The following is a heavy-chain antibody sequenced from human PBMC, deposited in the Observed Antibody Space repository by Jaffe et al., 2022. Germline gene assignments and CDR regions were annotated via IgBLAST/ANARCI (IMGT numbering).Heavy chain of an antibody. CDR1: GFTVSSNY. V-gene: IGHV3-66*02. Sequence: EVQLVESGGGLVQPGGSLRLSCAASGFTVSSNYMSWVRQAPGKGLEWVSVIYSGGSTYYADSVKGRFTISRDNSKNTLYLQMNSLRAEDTAVYYCARDPSIVGATTGVGYWGQGTLVTVSS. CDR2: IYSGGST. CDR3: ARDPSIVGATTGVGY. D-gene: IGHD1-26*01. J-gene: IGHJ4*02.